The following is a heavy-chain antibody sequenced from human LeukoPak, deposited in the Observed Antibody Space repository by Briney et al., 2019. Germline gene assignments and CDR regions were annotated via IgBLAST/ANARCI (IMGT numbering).Heavy chain of an antibody. Sequence: SETLSLTCTVSGGSSSTYYWSWFRQPPGKGLEWVGHIHNSGRTNYNPSLKSRLTISSDTSKNQFSLMQTSVTAADMAVYFCASGSRWLTPDWGRGILVTVSS. CDR1: GGSSSTYY. D-gene: IGHD5-24*01. CDR2: IHNSGRT. J-gene: IGHJ4*02. V-gene: IGHV4-4*09. CDR3: ASGSRWLTPD.